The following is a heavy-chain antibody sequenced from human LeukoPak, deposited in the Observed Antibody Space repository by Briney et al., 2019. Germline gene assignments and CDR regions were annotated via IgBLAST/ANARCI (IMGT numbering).Heavy chain of an antibody. CDR2: IYYSGST. CDR1: GGSISSYY. CDR3: ARGGGSGSYFWFDP. J-gene: IGHJ5*02. D-gene: IGHD3-10*01. V-gene: IGHV4-59*01. Sequence: KTSETLSLTCTVSGGSISSYYWSWIRQPPGKGLEWIGYIYYSGSTNYNPSLKSRVTISVDTSKNQFSLKLSSVTAADTAVYYCARGGGSGSYFWFDPWGQGTLVTVSS.